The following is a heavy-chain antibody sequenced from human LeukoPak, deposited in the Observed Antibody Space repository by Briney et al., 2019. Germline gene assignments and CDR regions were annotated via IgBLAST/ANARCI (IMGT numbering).Heavy chain of an antibody. CDR3: GGLLTYSSGWYGGY. Sequence: GGSLRLSCAASGFTFSSYWMSWVRQAPGKGLEWVANIKQDGSEKYYVDSVKGRFTISRDNAKNSLYLQMNSPRAEDKAVYYWGGLLTYSSGWYGGYWGQGTLVTVSS. D-gene: IGHD6-19*01. J-gene: IGHJ4*02. CDR2: IKQDGSEK. CDR1: GFTFSSYW. V-gene: IGHV3-7*03.